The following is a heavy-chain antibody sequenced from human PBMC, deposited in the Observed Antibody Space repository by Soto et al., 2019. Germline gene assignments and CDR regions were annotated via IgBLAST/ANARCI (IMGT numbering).Heavy chain of an antibody. CDR1: GFIFSSYS. CDR2: ISNDGSNK. D-gene: IGHD2-21*01. V-gene: IGHV3-30-3*01. Sequence: QVQLVESGGGVVQPGRSLRLSCAASGFIFSSYSMHWVRQAPGKGLEWVAMISNDGSNKDYVDSVKGRFTISRDNSNHTLSLQMNSLRAEDTAVYYCARDQFLDAFDIWGQWTMVTVSS. CDR3: ARDQFLDAFDI. J-gene: IGHJ3*02.